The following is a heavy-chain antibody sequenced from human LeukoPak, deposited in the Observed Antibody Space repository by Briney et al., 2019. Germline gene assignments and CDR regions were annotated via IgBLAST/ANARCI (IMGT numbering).Heavy chain of an antibody. CDR1: GGSISSGGYY. V-gene: IGHV4-31*03. D-gene: IGHD3-9*01. J-gene: IGHJ3*02. Sequence: PSETLSLTCTVSGGSISSGGYYWSWIRQHPGKGLEWIGYIYYSGSTYYNPSLKSRVTISVDTSKNQFSLKLSSVTAADTAVYYCASRPGRYFDWVGSSDAFDIWGQGTMVTVSS. CDR2: IYYSGST. CDR3: ASRPGRYFDWVGSSDAFDI.